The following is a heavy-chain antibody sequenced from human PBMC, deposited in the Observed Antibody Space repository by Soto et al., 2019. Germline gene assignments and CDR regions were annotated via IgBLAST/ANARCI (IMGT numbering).Heavy chain of an antibody. J-gene: IGHJ6*02. D-gene: IGHD3-3*01. Sequence: QVQLVQYGAEVKKPGASVKVSCKASGYTFTSYGISWVRQAPGQGLEWMGWISAYNGNTNYAQKLQGRVTMTTDTSTSTAYMELRSLRSDDTAVYYCARLPARVDRLKYYYYGMDVWGQGTTVTVSS. V-gene: IGHV1-18*01. CDR1: GYTFTSYG. CDR2: ISAYNGNT. CDR3: ARLPARVDRLKYYYYGMDV.